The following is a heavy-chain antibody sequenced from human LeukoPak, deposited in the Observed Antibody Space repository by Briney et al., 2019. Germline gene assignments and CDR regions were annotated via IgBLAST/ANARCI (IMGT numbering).Heavy chain of an antibody. CDR2: INPNSGGT. V-gene: IGHV1-2*02. D-gene: IGHD2-8*02. CDR3: ARGYCTGDICSGAWFDP. CDR1: GFTFTVYH. Sequence: ASVKVSCKASGFTFTVYHIHWVRQAPGHGLEGMGWINPNSGGTNYAQKFQGRGTMTRDTSISTAYIELNRLRSDDTAVYYCARGYCTGDICSGAWFDPWGRGTLVTVSS. J-gene: IGHJ5*02.